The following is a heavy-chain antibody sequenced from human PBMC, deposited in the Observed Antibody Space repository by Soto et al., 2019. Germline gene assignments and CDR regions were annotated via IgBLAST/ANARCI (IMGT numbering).Heavy chain of an antibody. V-gene: IGHV1-2*04. D-gene: IGHD2-15*01. J-gene: IGHJ3*02. CDR1: GYTFTGYY. CDR3: AREFRDGVVVVAATNAFDI. Sequence: QVQLVQSGAEVKKPGASVKVSCKASGYTFTGYYMHWVRQAPGQGLEWMGWINPNSGGTNYAQKFQGWVTMTRDTSISTAYMELSRLRSDDTAVYYCAREFRDGVVVVAATNAFDIWGQGTMVTVSS. CDR2: INPNSGGT.